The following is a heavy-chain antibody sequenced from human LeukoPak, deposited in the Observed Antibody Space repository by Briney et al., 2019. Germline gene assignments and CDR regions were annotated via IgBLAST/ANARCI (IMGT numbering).Heavy chain of an antibody. CDR2: ICYSGNT. J-gene: IGHJ2*01. V-gene: IGHV4-59*01. Sequence: SETLSLTCTVSGGSIRSYYWNWIRQPPGKGLEWIGYICYSGNTNYNPSLKSRVTISVDTSENQFSLKLSSVTAADTAVYYCARDRYYYDSGSYFYFDLWGRGTLVTVSS. D-gene: IGHD3-22*01. CDR1: GGSIRSYY. CDR3: ARDRYYYDSGSYFYFDL.